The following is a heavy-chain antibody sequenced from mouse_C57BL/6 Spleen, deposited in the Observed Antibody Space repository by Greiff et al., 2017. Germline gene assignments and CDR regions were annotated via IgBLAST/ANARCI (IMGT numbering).Heavy chain of an antibody. CDR3: ARAEDYDERDAMDY. CDR1: GYTFTDYY. Sequence: VQLQQSGPELVKPGASVKISCKASGYTFTDYYMNWVKQSHGKSLEWIGDINPNNGGTSYNQKFKGKATLTVDKSSSTAYMGIRSLTSEDSAVYYCARAEDYDERDAMDYWGQGTSVTVSS. D-gene: IGHD2-4*01. J-gene: IGHJ4*01. CDR2: INPNNGGT. V-gene: IGHV1-26*01.